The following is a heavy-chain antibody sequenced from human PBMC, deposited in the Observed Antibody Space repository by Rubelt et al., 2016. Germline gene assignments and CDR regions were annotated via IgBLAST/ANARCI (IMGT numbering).Heavy chain of an antibody. Sequence: GQLVESGGGLVKPGGSLRLSCAASGFTVSSNYMSWVRQAPGKGLEWVSVIYRGGSTSYADSVRGRFTISRDNPKNTLYLQMNSLRAEETAVYYCARVSGLWTFGGENRPFDYWGQGTLVTVSS. J-gene: IGHJ4*02. CDR1: GFTVSSNY. CDR3: ARVSGLWTFGGENRPFDY. V-gene: IGHV3-53*01. D-gene: IGHD3-16*01. CDR2: IYRGGST.